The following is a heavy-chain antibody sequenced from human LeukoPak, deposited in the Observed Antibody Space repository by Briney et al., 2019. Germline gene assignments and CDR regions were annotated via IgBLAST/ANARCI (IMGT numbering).Heavy chain of an antibody. Sequence: ASVKVSCKASGHPFSNYGISWVRQAPGQGLEWMGWISSYSGKTKYAQRFQGRVIMTTDTSTSTAYMELRSLRSDDTAVFYCARDFWVRHSAPAPKDLWGQGTLVTVSS. V-gene: IGHV1-18*01. CDR2: ISSYSGKT. J-gene: IGHJ5*02. CDR3: ARDFWVRHSAPAPKDL. CDR1: GHPFSNYG. D-gene: IGHD2-2*01.